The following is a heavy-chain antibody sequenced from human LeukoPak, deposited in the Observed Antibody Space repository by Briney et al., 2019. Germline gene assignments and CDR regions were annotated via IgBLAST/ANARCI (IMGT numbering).Heavy chain of an antibody. CDR2: IRYDGSNK. Sequence: GGSLRLSCAASGFTFSSYGMHWVRQAPGKGLEWVAFIRYDGSNKDYADSVKGRFTISRDNSKNTLYLQMNSLRLEDTAVYYCAKVWLVAARPNNFDYWGQGTLVTVSS. V-gene: IGHV3-30*02. CDR1: GFTFSSYG. CDR3: AKVWLVAARPNNFDY. J-gene: IGHJ4*02. D-gene: IGHD6-6*01.